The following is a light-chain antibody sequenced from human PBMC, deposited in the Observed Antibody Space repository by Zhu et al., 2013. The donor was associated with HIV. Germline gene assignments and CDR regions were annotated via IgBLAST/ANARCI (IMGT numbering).Light chain of an antibody. V-gene: IGLV3-1*01. CDR1: RLGDKH. J-gene: IGLJ3*02. Sequence: SYELTQPPSVSVSPGQTATITCSGDRLGDKHACWYQQKPGQSPVLVIYQDTKRPSGIPERFSASKPGNTGTLTISGTQAMDEADYYCQAGDRVFGGGTKLTVL. CDR3: QAGDRV. CDR2: QDT.